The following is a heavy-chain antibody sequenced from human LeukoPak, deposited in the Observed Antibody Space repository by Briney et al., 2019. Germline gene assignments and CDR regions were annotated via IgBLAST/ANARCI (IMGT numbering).Heavy chain of an antibody. CDR2: ISGSGVST. V-gene: IGHV3-23*01. CDR3: AKVQGRRWYDIFGLDV. D-gene: IGHD3-9*01. Sequence: PGRSLRLSCAASGFTFSSYAMSWVRQAPGKGLEWVSVISGSGVSTYHADSVKGRFTISRDNSKNTLYLQMNSLRAEDTAVYYCAKVQGRRWYDIFGLDVWGQGTKVNVSS. CDR1: GFTFSSYA. J-gene: IGHJ6*02.